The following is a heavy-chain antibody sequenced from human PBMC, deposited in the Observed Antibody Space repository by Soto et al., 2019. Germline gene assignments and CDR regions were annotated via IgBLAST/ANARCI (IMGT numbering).Heavy chain of an antibody. V-gene: IGHV4-61*01. CDR1: GGSVSSGSYY. J-gene: IGHJ5*01. CDR2: IYYSGST. CDR3: ARDGFNYYDSSGYYRLFDS. D-gene: IGHD3-22*01. Sequence: SETLSLTCTVSGGSVSSGSYYCSWIRQPPGKGLEWIGYIYYSGSTNYNPSLKSRVTMSVDRSINQFSLKLSSVTAADTAVYYCARDGFNYYDSSGYYRLFDSWGQGTLVTVSS.